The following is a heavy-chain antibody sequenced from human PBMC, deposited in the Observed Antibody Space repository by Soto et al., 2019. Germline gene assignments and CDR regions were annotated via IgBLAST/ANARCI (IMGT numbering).Heavy chain of an antibody. Sequence: SETLSLTCTVSGGSISSYYWSWIRQPPGKGLEWIGYIYYSGSTNYNPSLKSRVTISVDTSKNQFSLKLSSVTAADTAVYYCAREAYSSVIDAFDICGQGTMVTVS. V-gene: IGHV4-59*01. CDR2: IYYSGST. CDR3: AREAYSSVIDAFDI. J-gene: IGHJ3*02. D-gene: IGHD6-19*01. CDR1: GGSISSYY.